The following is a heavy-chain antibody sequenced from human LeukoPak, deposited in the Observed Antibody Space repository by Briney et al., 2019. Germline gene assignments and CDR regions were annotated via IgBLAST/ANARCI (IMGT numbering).Heavy chain of an antibody. J-gene: IGHJ4*02. V-gene: IGHV3-11*01. CDR1: GFDFSNSF. D-gene: IGHD6-19*01. CDR2: ISSRSTTI. CDR3: GKGSLAVAATPLDF. Sequence: GGSLRLSCAASGFDFSNSFMSWVRQAPGKGLEWISYISSRSTTIYYADSVKGRFTISRDNGKNTVYLQMNNLRVDDTAAFYCGKGSLAVAATPLDFWGQGTLVTVSS.